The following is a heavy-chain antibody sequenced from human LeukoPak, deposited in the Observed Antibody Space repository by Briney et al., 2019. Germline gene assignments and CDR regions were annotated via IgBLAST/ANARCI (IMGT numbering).Heavy chain of an antibody. Sequence: SETLSLTCTVSGGSISSSSYYRGWIRQPPGKGLEWIGSIYYSGSTYYNPSLKSRVTISVDTSKNQFSLKLSSVTAADTAVYYCARQIRRWFDYWGQGTLVTVSS. D-gene: IGHD3-16*01. V-gene: IGHV4-39*01. CDR3: ARQIRRWFDY. CDR2: IYYSGST. J-gene: IGHJ4*02. CDR1: GGSISSSSYY.